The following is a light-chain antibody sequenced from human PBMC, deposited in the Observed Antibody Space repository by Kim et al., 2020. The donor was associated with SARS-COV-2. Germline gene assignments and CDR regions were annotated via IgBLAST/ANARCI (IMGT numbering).Light chain of an antibody. CDR2: SNN. CDR1: SSNIGSAT. V-gene: IGLV1-44*01. Sequence: QPVLTQPPSTSGTPGQRVTISCSGSSSNIGSATVNWYQQLPGTAPKLLIYSNNQRPSGVPDRFSGSKSGTSGSLAISGLQSEDEADYYCAVWDDSLNGWLFGGGTQLTVL. CDR3: AVWDDSLNGWL. J-gene: IGLJ3*02.